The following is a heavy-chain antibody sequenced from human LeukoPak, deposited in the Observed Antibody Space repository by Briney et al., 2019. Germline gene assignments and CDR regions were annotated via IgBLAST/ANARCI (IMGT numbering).Heavy chain of an antibody. V-gene: IGHV4-59*01. CDR1: GGSITNYY. D-gene: IGHD3-16*01. J-gene: IGHJ4*02. Sequence: PSETLSLTCTVSGGSITNYYWSWIRQPPGKGRGWIGFISSTGGGTSYNSSLKSRVTISVDTSKNQISLKLNSLTAADTAVYYCARDGYEYLDHWGQGTLVSVSS. CDR2: ISSTGGGT. CDR3: ARDGYEYLDH.